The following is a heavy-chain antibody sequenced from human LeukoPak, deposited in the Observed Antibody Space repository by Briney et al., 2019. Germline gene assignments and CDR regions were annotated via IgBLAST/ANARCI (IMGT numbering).Heavy chain of an antibody. D-gene: IGHD1-26*01. V-gene: IGHV4-61*02. CDR3: ARDGLYRYSGSSPRDAFDI. J-gene: IGHJ3*02. Sequence: PSETLSLTCAVSGGSISSGSYYWSWIRQPAGKGLEWIGRIYTSGSTSYNPSLKSRVTISVDTSKNQFSLKLSSVTAADTAVYYCARDGLYRYSGSSPRDAFDIWGQGTMVTVSS. CDR1: GGSISSGSYY. CDR2: IYTSGST.